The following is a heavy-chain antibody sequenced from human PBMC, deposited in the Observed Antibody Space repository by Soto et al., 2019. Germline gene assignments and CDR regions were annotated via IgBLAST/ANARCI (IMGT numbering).Heavy chain of an antibody. D-gene: IGHD2-15*01. Sequence: QMHLVEWGGGGVQPGRSKRLSCVVSGFTFNDYAIHWVRQAPGKGLEWVAVISFDENNKFYADAVKGRFTISRDRTKTTAYLQMNNLRAEDTAVYYCARDHWDCSGGGCNPHQLNFFAMDVWGQGTTVTVSS. J-gene: IGHJ6*02. CDR2: ISFDENNK. CDR3: ARDHWDCSGGGCNPHQLNFFAMDV. V-gene: IGHV3-30*03. CDR1: GFTFNDYA.